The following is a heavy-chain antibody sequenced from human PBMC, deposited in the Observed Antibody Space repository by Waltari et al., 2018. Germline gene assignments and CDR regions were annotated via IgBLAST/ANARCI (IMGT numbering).Heavy chain of an antibody. CDR3: ARDCDFSTLDV. J-gene: IGHJ6*02. CDR1: GFTFSSYA. V-gene: IGHV3-23*01. D-gene: IGHD3-3*01. Sequence: EVQLLESGGGLVQPGGSLRLSCAASGFTFSSYAMSWVRQAPGKGLEWVSAISGSGGSTYYADSVKGRFTISRDNAKNSVYLQLNSLRAEDTAVYYCARDCDFSTLDVWGQGTTVTVSS. CDR2: ISGSGGST.